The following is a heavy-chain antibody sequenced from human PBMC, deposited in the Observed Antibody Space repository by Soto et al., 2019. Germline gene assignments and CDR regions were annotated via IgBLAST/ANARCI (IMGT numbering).Heavy chain of an antibody. J-gene: IGHJ6*02. CDR3: AANSLGGGSQGDV. CDR1: GDTFSRYS. CDR2: IVPIFGTT. D-gene: IGHD3-10*01. Sequence: QVRLVQSGAEVNKPGSSVKVSCKASGDTFSRYSISWVRQAPGQGLEWMGGIVPIFGTTVYAPRLQGRLTITADGPTSTSYMELSGLTFEDTAVYYCAANSLGGGSQGDVWGQGTTVTVAS. V-gene: IGHV1-69*01.